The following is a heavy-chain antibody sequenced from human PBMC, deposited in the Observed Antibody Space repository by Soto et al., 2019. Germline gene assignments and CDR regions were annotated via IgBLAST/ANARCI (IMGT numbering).Heavy chain of an antibody. D-gene: IGHD3-10*01. J-gene: IGHJ5*02. CDR2: IYNSGST. CDR1: GGSISSGGYY. V-gene: IGHV4-31*03. Sequence: PSETLSLTCTVSGGSISSGGYYWSWIRQHPGKSLEWIGNIYNSGSTYYNPSLKSRVTISVDTSKNQFSLKLSSVTAADTAVYYCARVGYYGSGSYTSNHDWFDHWGQGTLVTVSS. CDR3: ARVGYYGSGSYTSNHDWFDH.